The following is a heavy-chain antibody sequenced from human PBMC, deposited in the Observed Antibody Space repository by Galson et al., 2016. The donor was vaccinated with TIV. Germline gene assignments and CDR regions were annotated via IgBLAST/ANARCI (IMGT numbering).Heavy chain of an antibody. J-gene: IGHJ4*02. Sequence: SLRLSCAASGFTFGSYGMHWVRQAPGKGLEWVAFIWYDGSDKNYGDSVKGRFTISRDNSKNTLYLQMNSLRAEDTAAYYCARVFADYYVDYWGQGTLVTVSS. V-gene: IGHV3-33*08. CDR3: ARVFADYYVDY. CDR1: GFTFGSYG. CDR2: IWYDGSDK. D-gene: IGHD3-10*02.